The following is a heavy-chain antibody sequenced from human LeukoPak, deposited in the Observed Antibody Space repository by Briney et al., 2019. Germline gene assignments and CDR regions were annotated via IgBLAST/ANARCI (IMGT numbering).Heavy chain of an antibody. CDR3: ARRGYYYDSSGYYHDAFDI. J-gene: IGHJ3*02. D-gene: IGHD3-22*01. CDR1: GFAVSSNY. CDR2: IYSCGGT. Sequence: PGGSLRLSCAASGFAVSSNYMNWVRQAPGKGLRCVSIIYSCGGTYYATSVRCRFTISRDNFKNTLYLQMNRPRDEGPAVYYRARRGYYYDSSGYYHDAFDIWGQGTMVTVSS. V-gene: IGHV3-53*01.